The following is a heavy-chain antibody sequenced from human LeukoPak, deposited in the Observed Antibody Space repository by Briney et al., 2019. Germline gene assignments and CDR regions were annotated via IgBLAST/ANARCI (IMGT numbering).Heavy chain of an antibody. Sequence: SETLSLTCTVSGGSISSYYWSWIRQPPGKGLEWIGCIYYSGSTNYNPSLKSRITISVDTSKNQFSLRLSSVTAADTAVYFCAMGFWYEEYFQHWGQGSLVIVSS. J-gene: IGHJ1*01. V-gene: IGHV4-59*01. CDR1: GGSISSYY. CDR3: AMGFWYEEYFQH. CDR2: IYYSGST. D-gene: IGHD6-13*01.